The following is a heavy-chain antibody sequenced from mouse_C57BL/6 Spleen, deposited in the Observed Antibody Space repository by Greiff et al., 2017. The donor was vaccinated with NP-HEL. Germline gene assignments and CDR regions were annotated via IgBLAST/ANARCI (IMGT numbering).Heavy chain of an antibody. V-gene: IGHV1-55*01. J-gene: IGHJ4*01. CDR2: IYPGSGST. D-gene: IGHD2-3*01. Sequence: QVQLQQPGAELVKPGASVKMSCKASGYTFTSYWITWVKQRPGQGLEWIGDIYPGSGSTNYNEKFKSKATLTVDTSSSTADMQLSSLTSEDSAVYYCARSPDGYYAMDYWGQGTSVTVSS. CDR1: GYTFTSYW. CDR3: ARSPDGYYAMDY.